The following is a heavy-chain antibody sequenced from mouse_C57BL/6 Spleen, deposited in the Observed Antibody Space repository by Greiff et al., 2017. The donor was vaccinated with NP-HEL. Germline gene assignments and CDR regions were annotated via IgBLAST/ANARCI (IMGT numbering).Heavy chain of an antibody. CDR3: ERYPVVATNWDCDV. V-gene: IGHV1-82*01. CDR1: GYAFSSSW. D-gene: IGHD1-1*01. J-gene: IGHJ1*03. CDR2: IYPGDGDT. Sequence: QVQLQQSGPELVKPGASVKISCKASGYAFSSSWMNWVKQRPGQGLEWIGRIYPGDGDTNYNGKFKGKATLTADKSSSTAYMQLSTLTSEDSAVYFGERYPVVATNWDCDVWGTGTTVTVSS.